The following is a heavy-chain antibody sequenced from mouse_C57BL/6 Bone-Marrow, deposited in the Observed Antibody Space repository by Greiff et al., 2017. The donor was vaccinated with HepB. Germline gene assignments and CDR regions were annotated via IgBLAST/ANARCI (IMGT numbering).Heavy chain of an antibody. CDR1: GFSLTSYG. V-gene: IGHV2-5*01. D-gene: IGHD1-1*01. CDR2: IWRGGST. Sequence: QVQLQQSGPGLVQPSQSLSITCTVSGFSLTSYGVHWVRQSPGKGLEWLGVIWRGGSTDYNAAFMSRLSITKDNSKSQVFFKMNSLQADDTAIYYCAKCDYYGSSCWYFDVWGTGTTVTVSS. J-gene: IGHJ1*03. CDR3: AKCDYYGSSCWYFDV.